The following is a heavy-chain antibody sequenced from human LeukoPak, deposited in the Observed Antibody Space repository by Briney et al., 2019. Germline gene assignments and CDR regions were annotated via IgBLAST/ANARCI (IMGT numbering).Heavy chain of an antibody. D-gene: IGHD5-12*01. V-gene: IGHV4-4*02. Sequence: KTSGTLSLTCAVSGGSISSSNWWSWVRQPPGKGLEWIGEIYHSGSTNYNPSLKSRVTISVDKSKNQFSLKLSSVTAADTAVYYCARDSPGYSGYGGWFDPWGQGTLVTVSS. J-gene: IGHJ5*02. CDR3: ARDSPGYSGYGGWFDP. CDR2: IYHSGST. CDR1: GGSISSSNW.